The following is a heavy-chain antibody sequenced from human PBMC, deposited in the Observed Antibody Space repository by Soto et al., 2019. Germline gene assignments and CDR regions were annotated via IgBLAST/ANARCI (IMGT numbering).Heavy chain of an antibody. CDR3: ATWHEREHAYDV. V-gene: IGHV3-53*01. J-gene: IGHJ3*01. Sequence: DVQLVESGGGLMQPGESLRLSCAASGLTVSGQKYVAWVRQAPGKGLEWVSALFDVDGSFYADSVKGRFTTSSDSSKTTVYLQMNGLRPDDTAVYYCATWHEREHAYDVWGQGTTVTVSS. D-gene: IGHD1-1*01. CDR1: GLTVSGQKY. CDR2: LFDVDGS.